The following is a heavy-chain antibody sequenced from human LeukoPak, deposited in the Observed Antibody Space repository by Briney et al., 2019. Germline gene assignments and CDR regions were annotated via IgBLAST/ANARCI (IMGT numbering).Heavy chain of an antibody. CDR2: FDPEDGET. CDR3: ATGPTYYYDSSGYYYSYI. J-gene: IGHJ4*02. Sequence: ASVKVSCKVSGYTLTELSMHWVRQAPGKGLEWKGGFDPEDGETIYAQKFQGRVTMTEDTSTDTAYMELSSLRSEDTAVYYCATGPTYYYDSSGYYYSYIWGQGTLVTVSS. CDR1: GYTLTELS. D-gene: IGHD3-22*01. V-gene: IGHV1-24*01.